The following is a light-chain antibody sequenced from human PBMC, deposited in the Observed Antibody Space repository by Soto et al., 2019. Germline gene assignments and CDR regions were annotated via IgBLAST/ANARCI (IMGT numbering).Light chain of an antibody. Sequence: QSALTQPASVSGSPGQSITISCTGTSRDIGGYNYVSWHQHQPGNAPKVIITEVSNRPAGASDRFSGSRSGNTASLTISVLQAEDESDYYCISYTSSSTRLFGGGTKLTVL. CDR1: SRDIGGYNY. J-gene: IGLJ3*02. V-gene: IGLV2-14*01. CDR2: EVS. CDR3: ISYTSSSTRL.